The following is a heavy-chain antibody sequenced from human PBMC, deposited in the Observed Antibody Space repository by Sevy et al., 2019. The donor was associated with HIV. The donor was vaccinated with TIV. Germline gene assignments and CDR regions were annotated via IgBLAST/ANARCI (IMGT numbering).Heavy chain of an antibody. V-gene: IGHV3-23*01. CDR1: GFTFSSYA. CDR3: AKDAEWELLSLDYFDY. Sequence: GGSLRLSCAASGFTFSSYAMSWVRQAPGKGLEWVSAISGSGGSTYYADSVKGRFTISRDNSKNTLYLQMNSLRAEDTAVYYGAKDAEWELLSLDYFDYWGQGTLVTVSS. D-gene: IGHD1-26*01. CDR2: ISGSGGST. J-gene: IGHJ4*02.